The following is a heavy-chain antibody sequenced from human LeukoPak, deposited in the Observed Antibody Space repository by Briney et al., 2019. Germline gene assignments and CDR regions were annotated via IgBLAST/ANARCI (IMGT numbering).Heavy chain of an antibody. CDR1: GFTFSSYG. CDR3: AKGLIFGGHTRYDY. CDR2: ISGSGGST. J-gene: IGHJ4*02. V-gene: IGHV3-23*01. D-gene: IGHD3-10*01. Sequence: GGSLRLSCAASGFTFSSYGMSWVRQAPGKGLEWVSAISGSGGSTYYADSVKGRFTISRDNSKNTLYLQMNSLRAEDTAVYYCAKGLIFGGHTRYDYWGQGTLVTVSS.